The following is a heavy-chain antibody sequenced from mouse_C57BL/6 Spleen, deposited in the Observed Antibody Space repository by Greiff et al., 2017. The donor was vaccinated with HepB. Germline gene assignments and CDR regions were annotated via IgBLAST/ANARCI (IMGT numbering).Heavy chain of an antibody. D-gene: IGHD3-2*02. V-gene: IGHV5-4*01. J-gene: IGHJ4*01. CDR1: GFTFSSYA. CDR2: ISDGGSYT. Sequence: EVQLVESGGGLVKPGGSLKLSCAASGFTFSSYAMSWVRQTPEKRLEWVATISDGGSYTYYPDNVKGRFTISRDNAKNNLYLQMSHLKSEDTAMYYCARDDSSGTMDYWGQGTSVTVSS. CDR3: ARDDSSGTMDY.